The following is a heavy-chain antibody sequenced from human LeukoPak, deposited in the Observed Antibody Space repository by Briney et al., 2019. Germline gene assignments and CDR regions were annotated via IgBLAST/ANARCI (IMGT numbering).Heavy chain of an antibody. J-gene: IGHJ4*02. V-gene: IGHV1-46*01. CDR3: AKWGCSGGSCYPFDY. D-gene: IGHD2-15*01. Sequence: ASVKVSCKAFGYTFTSNYMHWVRQAPGQGPEWMGVISPSGGSTTYAQKFQGRVTLTRDMSTSTDYLELSSLRSEDTAVYYCAKWGCSGGSCYPFDYWGQGTLVTVSS. CDR1: GYTFTSNY. CDR2: ISPSGGST.